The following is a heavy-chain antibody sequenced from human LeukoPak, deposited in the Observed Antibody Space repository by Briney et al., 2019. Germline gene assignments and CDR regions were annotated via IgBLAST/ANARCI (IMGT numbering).Heavy chain of an antibody. V-gene: IGHV3-7*04. J-gene: IGHJ4*02. CDR3: ARHYFGSSKWFDY. CDR2: IKQDGREK. D-gene: IGHD3-22*01. Sequence: GGSLRLSCAASGFTFSSYWMSWVRQAPGKGLEWVANIKQDGREKYYVDSVKGRFTISRDNAKNSLYLQMSSLRAEDTAVYYCARHYFGSSKWFDYWGQGTLVTVSS. CDR1: GFTFSSYW.